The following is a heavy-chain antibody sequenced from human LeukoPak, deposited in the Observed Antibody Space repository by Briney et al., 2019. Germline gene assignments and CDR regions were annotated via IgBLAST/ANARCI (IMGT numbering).Heavy chain of an antibody. CDR1: GYTFTSYD. J-gene: IGHJ5*02. V-gene: IGHV1-8*01. CDR3: ARGDTSSYLRVPWFDP. Sequence: ASVKVSCKASGYTFTSYDINWVRQATGQGLEWMGWMNPNSGNTGYAQKFQGRVTMTRNTSISTAYMELSSLRSEDAAVYYCARGDTSSYLRVPWFDPWGQGTLVTVSS. CDR2: MNPNSGNT. D-gene: IGHD3-10*01.